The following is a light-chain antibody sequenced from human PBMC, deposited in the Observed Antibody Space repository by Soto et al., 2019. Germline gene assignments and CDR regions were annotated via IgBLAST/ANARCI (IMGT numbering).Light chain of an antibody. Sequence: VLTQSPGTVSLSPGERAPLSCRASQSIRSNYVAWYQQKPGQGPRLLIYGASSRATGIPDRFSGSGSGTDFTLIISRLEPEDFAVYDCQQRSNWPSITFGQGTRLEI. CDR1: QSIRSNY. J-gene: IGKJ5*01. V-gene: IGKV3D-20*02. CDR3: QQRSNWPSIT. CDR2: GAS.